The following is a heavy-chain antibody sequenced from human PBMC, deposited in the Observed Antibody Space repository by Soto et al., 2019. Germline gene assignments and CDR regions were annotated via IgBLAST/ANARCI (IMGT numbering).Heavy chain of an antibody. J-gene: IGHJ4*02. D-gene: IGHD3-22*01. Sequence: GASVKVSCKASGYTFTAYYIHWVRQAPGQGLEWMGWINPITGGTNYAPNFQGRVTMTRDTSISTAYMELSSLRSDDTALYYCARNYYDSSDRDYLDSWGQGTRVTVSS. CDR3: ARNYYDSSDRDYLDS. V-gene: IGHV1-2*02. CDR2: INPITGGT. CDR1: GYTFTAYY.